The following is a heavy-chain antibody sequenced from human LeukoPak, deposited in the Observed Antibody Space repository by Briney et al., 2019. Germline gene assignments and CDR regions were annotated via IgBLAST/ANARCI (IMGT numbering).Heavy chain of an antibody. CDR2: IYYSGST. Sequence: SETLSLTCTVSGGSMSSYCWIWIRQPPGKGLEWSGYIYYSGSTNYNLSLKSRLTISVDTSKNQFSLKLTTVTAADTAVYYCARDRQSSGYYTYYFDYWGQGTLVTVSS. CDR1: GGSMSSYC. J-gene: IGHJ4*02. D-gene: IGHD3-22*01. CDR3: ARDRQSSGYYTYYFDY. V-gene: IGHV4-59*12.